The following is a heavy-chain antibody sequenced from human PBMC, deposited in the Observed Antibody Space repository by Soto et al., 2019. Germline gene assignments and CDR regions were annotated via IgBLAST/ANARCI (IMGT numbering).Heavy chain of an antibody. CDR1: GYTFTSYG. CDR2: ISAYNGNT. CDR3: ARYLSYYDFWSGYSARNWFDP. V-gene: IGHV1-18*01. J-gene: IGHJ5*02. D-gene: IGHD3-3*01. Sequence: ASVKVSCKASGYTFTSYGISWVRQAPGQGLEWMGWISAYNGNTNYAQKLQGRVTMTTDTSTSTAYMELSSLRSEDTAVYYCARYLSYYDFWSGYSARNWFDPWGQGTLVTVSS.